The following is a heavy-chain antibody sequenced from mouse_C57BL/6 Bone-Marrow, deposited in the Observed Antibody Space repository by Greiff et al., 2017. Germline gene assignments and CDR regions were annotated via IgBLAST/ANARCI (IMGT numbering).Heavy chain of an antibody. CDR1: GYTFTDYY. V-gene: IGHV1-19*01. Sequence: EVQLVESGPVLVKPGASVKMSCKASGYTFTDYYMNWVKQSHGKSLEWIGVINPYNGGTSYNQKFKGKATFTVDKSSSTAYMELNSLTSGDSAVYYCARVRLNGNHGMYFGVWGTGTTVTVSS. CDR3: ARVRLNGNHGMYFGV. D-gene: IGHD2-1*01. J-gene: IGHJ1*03. CDR2: INPYNGGT.